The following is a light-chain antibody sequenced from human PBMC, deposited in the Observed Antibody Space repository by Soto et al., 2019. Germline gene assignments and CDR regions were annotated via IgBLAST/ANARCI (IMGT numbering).Light chain of an antibody. CDR2: EVS. Sequence: QSVLTQPASVSGSPGQSITISCTGTSSDVGAYDYVSWYQQHPDKAPKLMIYEVSHRPSGVSNRFYGSKSVNTATLTISGHQAEDEDDYYCSSYTSSSTLVFGTGTKVTVL. CDR1: SSDVGAYDY. V-gene: IGLV2-14*03. J-gene: IGLJ1*01. CDR3: SSYTSSSTLV.